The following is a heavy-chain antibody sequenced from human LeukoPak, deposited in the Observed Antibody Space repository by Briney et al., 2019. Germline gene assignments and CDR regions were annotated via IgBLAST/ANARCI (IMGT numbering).Heavy chain of an antibody. Sequence: SVKVSCEASGFTFSTSTVEWVRQARGQPLEWIGWIVGGSGRTVYAQKFHERITITRDTSTSTAYMELSSLRSEDTAVYYCAADPGHPHDLPSYWGQGTLVTVSS. CDR3: AADPGHPHDLPSY. V-gene: IGHV1-58*01. CDR2: IVGGSGRT. D-gene: IGHD2-21*02. CDR1: GFTFSTST. J-gene: IGHJ4*02.